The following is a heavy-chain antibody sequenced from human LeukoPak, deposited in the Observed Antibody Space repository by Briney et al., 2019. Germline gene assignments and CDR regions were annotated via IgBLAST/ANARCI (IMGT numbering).Heavy chain of an antibody. J-gene: IGHJ4*02. CDR1: GFTVSNNY. CDR2: IYSGGGT. D-gene: IGHD5-18*01. V-gene: IGHV3-66*01. CDR3: ARDQTRGYSYAFDY. Sequence: GGSLRLSCAASGFTVSNNYMSWVRQAPGKGLEWVSVIYSGGGTYYADSVKGRFTISRDNSKNTLYLQMNSLRAEDTAVYYCARDQTRGYSYAFDYWGQGTLVTVSS.